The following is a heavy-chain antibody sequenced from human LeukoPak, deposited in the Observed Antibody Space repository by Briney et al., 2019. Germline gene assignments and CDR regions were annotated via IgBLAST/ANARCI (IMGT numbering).Heavy chain of an antibody. CDR1: GFTFSSYW. J-gene: IGHJ4*02. CDR2: IKQDGSEK. Sequence: GGSLRLSCAASGFTFSSYWMSWVRQAPGKGLEWVANIKQDGSEKYYVDSVKGRFTISRDNAKNSLYLQMNSLRAEDTAVYYCAKEKATTARCFDYWGQGTLVTVSS. D-gene: IGHD4-11*01. V-gene: IGHV3-7*01. CDR3: AKEKATTARCFDY.